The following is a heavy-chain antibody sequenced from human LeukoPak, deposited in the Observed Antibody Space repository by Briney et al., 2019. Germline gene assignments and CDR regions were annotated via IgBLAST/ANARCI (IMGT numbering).Heavy chain of an antibody. CDR1: GCTFSSYA. Sequence: SVKVSCKASGCTFSSYAISWVRQAPGQGLEWMGGIIPIFGTANYAQKFQGRVTITTDESTSTAYMELSSLRSEDTAVYYCARGVPGGWRQQLVRCWFDPWGQGTLVTVSS. CDR3: ARGVPGGWRQQLVRCWFDP. V-gene: IGHV1-69*05. D-gene: IGHD6-13*01. CDR2: IIPIFGTA. J-gene: IGHJ5*02.